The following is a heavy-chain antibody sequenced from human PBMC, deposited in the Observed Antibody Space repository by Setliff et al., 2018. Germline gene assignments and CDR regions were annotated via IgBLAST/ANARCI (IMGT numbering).Heavy chain of an antibody. CDR1: GGSISSYY. V-gene: IGHV4-4*07. Sequence: ASETLSLTCTVSGGSISSYYWSWNRQPAGKGLAWIGSIYHSGSTYYNPSLKSRVTISVDPSNNQFSLKLSSVTAADTAVYYCARDCFSASSPNWFDPWGQGTLVTVSS. CDR2: IYHSGST. J-gene: IGHJ5*02. D-gene: IGHD2-21*01. CDR3: ARDCFSASSPNWFDP.